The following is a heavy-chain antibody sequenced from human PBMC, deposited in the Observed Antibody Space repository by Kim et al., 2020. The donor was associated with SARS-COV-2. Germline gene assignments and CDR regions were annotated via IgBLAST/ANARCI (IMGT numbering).Heavy chain of an antibody. CDR2: IYYSGST. D-gene: IGHD3-10*01. J-gene: IGHJ6*02. Sequence: SETLSLTCTVSGGSISSYYWSWIRQPPGKGLEWIGYIYYSGSTNYNPSLKSRVTISVDTSKNQFSLKLSSVTAADTAVYYCARDYGSGSYYNDVWGYYGMDVWGQGTTVTVSS. V-gene: IGHV4-59*12. CDR3: ARDYGSGSYYNDVWGYYGMDV. CDR1: GGSISSYY.